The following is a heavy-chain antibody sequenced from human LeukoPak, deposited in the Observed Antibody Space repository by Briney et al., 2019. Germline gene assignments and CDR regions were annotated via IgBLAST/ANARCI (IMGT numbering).Heavy chain of an antibody. V-gene: IGHV3-49*04. CDR1: GFTFSSYE. D-gene: IGHD3-22*01. Sequence: GGSLRLSCAASGFTFSSYEMNWVRQAPGKGLEWVGFIRSKAYGGTTEYAASVKGRFTISRDDSKSIAYLQMNSLKTEDTAVYYCTRDRRYYDSSGYYYYGDYYYYMDVWGKGTTVTVSS. CDR3: TRDRRYYDSSGYYYYGDYYYYMDV. CDR2: IRSKAYGGTT. J-gene: IGHJ6*03.